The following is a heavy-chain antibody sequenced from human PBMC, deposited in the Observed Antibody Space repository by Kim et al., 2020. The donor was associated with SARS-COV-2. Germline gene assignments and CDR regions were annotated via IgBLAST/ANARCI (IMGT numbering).Heavy chain of an antibody. CDR1: GFTFSTYA. CDR2: ISGSGGST. CDR3: ARTRGCSGTSCYVDF. D-gene: IGHD2-2*01. J-gene: IGHJ4*01. Sequence: GGSLRLSCAASGFTFSTYAMSWVRQAPGKGLEWVSGISGSGGSTYYADPGRGRFTISRDNSKNTLFLQMSSLTADDTAVYDCARTRGCSGTSCYVDFWG. V-gene: IGHV3-23*01.